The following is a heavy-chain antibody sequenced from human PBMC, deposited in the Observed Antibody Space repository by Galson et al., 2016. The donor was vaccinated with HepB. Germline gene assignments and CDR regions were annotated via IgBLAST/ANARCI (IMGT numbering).Heavy chain of an antibody. V-gene: IGHV3-23*01. CDR2: FSGSGGSGGTT. D-gene: IGHD1-20*01. CDR1: GFRFSNYA. CDR3: AKVWITGPNINYYYGMDV. Sequence: SLRLSCAASGFRFSNYAMSWVRQAPGKGLEWVSVFSGSGGSGGTTHYADSAEGRFTISRDDSKNTLYLHMNSLRAEDTAVYYCAKVWITGPNINYYYGMDVWGQGTTVTVSS. J-gene: IGHJ6*02.